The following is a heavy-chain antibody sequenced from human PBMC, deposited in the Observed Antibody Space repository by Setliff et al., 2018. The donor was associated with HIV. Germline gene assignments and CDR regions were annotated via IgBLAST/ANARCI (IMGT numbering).Heavy chain of an antibody. CDR1: GGSFSGYY. V-gene: IGHV4-34*01. Sequence: SETLSLTCAVYGGSFSGYYWSWIRQPPGKGLEWIGEINQSGSTNYNPSLKSRVTISVDTSKKQFSLKLSSVSAADTAVYYCARSKTTVSKYFQHWGQGTLVTVSS. CDR2: INQSGST. CDR3: ARSKTTVSKYFQH. D-gene: IGHD4-17*01. J-gene: IGHJ1*01.